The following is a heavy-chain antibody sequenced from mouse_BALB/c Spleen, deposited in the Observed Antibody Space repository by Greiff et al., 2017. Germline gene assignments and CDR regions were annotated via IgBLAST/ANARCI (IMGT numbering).Heavy chain of an antibody. CDR1: GFSLTSYG. Sequence: QVQLKESGPGLVQPSQSLSITCTVSGFSLTSYGVHWVRQSPGKGLEWLGVIWSGGSTDYNAAFISRLSISKDNSKSQVFFKMNSLQADDTAIYYCARKRKYGNYEIAMDYWGQGTSVTVSS. D-gene: IGHD2-10*02. CDR3: ARKRKYGNYEIAMDY. V-gene: IGHV2-4-1*01. J-gene: IGHJ4*01. CDR2: IWSGGST.